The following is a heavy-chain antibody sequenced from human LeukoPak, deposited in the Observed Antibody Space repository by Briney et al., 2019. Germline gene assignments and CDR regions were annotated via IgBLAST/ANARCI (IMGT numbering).Heavy chain of an antibody. CDR2: INPNSGGT. Sequence: ASVKVSCKASGYTFTGYYMHWVRQAPGQGLEWMGWINPNSGGTNYAQKFQGRVTMTRDTSISTAYMELSRLRSDDTAVYYCARAMVRGVIRRFDYWGQGPLVTVSS. D-gene: IGHD3-10*01. J-gene: IGHJ4*02. V-gene: IGHV1-2*02. CDR3: ARAMVRGVIRRFDY. CDR1: GYTFTGYY.